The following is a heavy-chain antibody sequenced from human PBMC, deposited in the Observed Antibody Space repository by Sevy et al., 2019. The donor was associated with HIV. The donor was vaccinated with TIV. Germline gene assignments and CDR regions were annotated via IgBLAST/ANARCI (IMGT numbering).Heavy chain of an antibody. CDR3: ARDQHDYAGNVRTGWFDP. CDR1: GFTFSSYA. V-gene: IGHV3-30-3*01. D-gene: IGHD4-17*01. CDR2: IIYDGSKK. J-gene: IGHJ5*02. Sequence: GESLKISYAASGFTFSSYAMHWVRQAPGKGLEWVADIIYDGSKKYYADSVKGRFTISRDNSKNTLYLQMNSLRAEDTAVYYCARDQHDYAGNVRTGWFDPWGQGTLVTVSS.